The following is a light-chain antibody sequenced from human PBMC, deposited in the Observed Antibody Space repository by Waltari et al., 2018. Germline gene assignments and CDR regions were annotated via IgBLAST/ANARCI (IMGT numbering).Light chain of an antibody. J-gene: IGLJ3*02. CDR2: EVA. Sequence: QSALTQPASVSGSPGQSITISCTGTSSDVGNYNLVSWYQQHPGKAPKLMIYEVATRPSGVSNRFSGSKSSNTASLTISGLQAEDEADYYCCSYAASSTWVFGGGTKLTVL. V-gene: IGLV2-23*02. CDR1: SSDVGNYNL. CDR3: CSYAASSTWV.